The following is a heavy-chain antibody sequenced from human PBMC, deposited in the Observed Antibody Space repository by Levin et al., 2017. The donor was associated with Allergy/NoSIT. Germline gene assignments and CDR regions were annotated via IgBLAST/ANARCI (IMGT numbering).Heavy chain of an antibody. CDR2: IWYDGSNK. Sequence: LSLTCAASGFTFSSYGMHWVRQAPGKGLEWVAVIWYDGSNKYYADSVKGRFTISRDNSKNTLYLQMNSLRAEDTAVYYCARDRGAAAYNWFDPWGQGTLVTVSS. J-gene: IGHJ5*02. CDR1: GFTFSSYG. D-gene: IGHD6-13*01. CDR3: ARDRGAAAYNWFDP. V-gene: IGHV3-33*01.